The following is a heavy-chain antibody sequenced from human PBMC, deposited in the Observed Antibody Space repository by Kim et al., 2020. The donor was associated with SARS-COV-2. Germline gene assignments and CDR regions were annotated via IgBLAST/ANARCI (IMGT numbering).Heavy chain of an antibody. J-gene: IGHJ4*02. V-gene: IGHV4-4*02. CDR2: IYHSGST. CDR1: GGSISSSNW. Sequence: SETLSLTCAVSGGSISSSNWWSWVRQPPGKGLEWIGEIYHSGSTNYNPSLKSRVTISVDKSKNQFSLKLSSVTAADTAVYYCARGAEMGSGYPFDYWGQGTLVTVSP. D-gene: IGHD3-22*01. CDR3: ARGAEMGSGYPFDY.